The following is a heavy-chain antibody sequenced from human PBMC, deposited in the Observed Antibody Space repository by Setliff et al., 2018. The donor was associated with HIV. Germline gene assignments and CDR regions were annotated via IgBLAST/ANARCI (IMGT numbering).Heavy chain of an antibody. Sequence: SGPTLVNPTQTLTLTCTFSGFSLSTSGVGVGWIRQPPGKALEWLALIYWDDDKRNNPSLESRLTITKDTYKNQVLLTMTNMDPVETATYYCAHSYCSSTSCYPHYYYYMDVWGKGTTVTVSS. CDR3: AHSYCSSTSCYPHYYYYMDV. D-gene: IGHD2-2*01. V-gene: IGHV2-5*02. J-gene: IGHJ6*03. CDR1: GFSLSTSGVG. CDR2: IYWDDDK.